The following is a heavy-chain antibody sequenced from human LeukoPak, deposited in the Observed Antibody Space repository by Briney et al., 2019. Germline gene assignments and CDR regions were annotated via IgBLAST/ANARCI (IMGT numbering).Heavy chain of an antibody. CDR3: ARAYYDSSGYYFLFDY. V-gene: IGHV4-4*07. Sequence: PSETLSLTCTVSGGSISSYYWSWIRQPAGKGLEWLGRIYTSGSTNYNPSLKSRVTMSVDTSKNQFSLKLSSVTAADTAVYYCARAYYDSSGYYFLFDYWGQGTLVTVSS. CDR2: IYTSGST. CDR1: GGSISSYY. D-gene: IGHD3-22*01. J-gene: IGHJ4*02.